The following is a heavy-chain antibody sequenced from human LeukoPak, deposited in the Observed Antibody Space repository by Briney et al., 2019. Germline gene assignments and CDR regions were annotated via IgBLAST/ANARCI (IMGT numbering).Heavy chain of an antibody. V-gene: IGHV1-2*06. CDR2: INPNSGGT. CDR3: SCADYISGWLTDH. D-gene: IGHD6-19*01. Sequence: ASVKVSCKASGYTFTDYCMLWVRRAPGQGLERMGRINPNSGGTNYAQKFRGRVTMTRDTSISTVYMELSRLTSGDTAVYYCSCADYISGWLTDHWGQGTLVTVSS. J-gene: IGHJ4*02. CDR1: GYTFTDYC.